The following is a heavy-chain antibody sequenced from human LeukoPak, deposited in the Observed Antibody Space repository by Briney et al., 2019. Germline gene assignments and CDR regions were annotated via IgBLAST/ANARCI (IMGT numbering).Heavy chain of an antibody. Sequence: AGGSLRLSCAASGFTFSSYGMHWVRQAPGKGLEWVAVISYDGSNKYYADSVKGRFTISRDNSKNTLYLQMNSLRAEDTAVYYCARARGAYGDYEFWFDPWGQGTLVTVSS. CDR1: GFTFSSYG. D-gene: IGHD4-17*01. CDR2: ISYDGSNK. CDR3: ARARGAYGDYEFWFDP. J-gene: IGHJ5*02. V-gene: IGHV3-30*03.